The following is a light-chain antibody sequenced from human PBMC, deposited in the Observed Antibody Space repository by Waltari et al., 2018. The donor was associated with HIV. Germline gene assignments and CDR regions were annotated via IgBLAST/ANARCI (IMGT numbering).Light chain of an antibody. CDR1: PSVLYSSNNKNY. V-gene: IGKV4-1*01. J-gene: IGKJ1*01. CDR3: QQYYSTPRT. CDR2: WAS. Sequence: DIVMTQSPDSLAVSLGGRATINCKSSPSVLYSSNNKNYLAWYQQKPGQPPKLLLYWASTRESGFPDRFSGSGSGTDFTLTISSLQAEDVTVYYCQQYYSTPRTFGQGTKVEIK.